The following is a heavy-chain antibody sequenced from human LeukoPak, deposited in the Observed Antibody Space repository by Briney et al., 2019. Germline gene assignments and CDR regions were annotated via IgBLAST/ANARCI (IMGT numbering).Heavy chain of an antibody. CDR2: IYYSGST. V-gene: IGHV4-59*01. CDR1: GGSISSYY. J-gene: IGHJ4*02. Sequence: SETLSLTCTVSGGSISSYYWSWIRQPPGKGLEWIGYIYYSGSTNYNPSLKSRVTISVDTSKNQFSLKLSSVTAADTAVYYCARDRGIAVAGTVDYWGQGTLVTVSS. CDR3: ARDRGIAVAGTVDY. D-gene: IGHD6-19*01.